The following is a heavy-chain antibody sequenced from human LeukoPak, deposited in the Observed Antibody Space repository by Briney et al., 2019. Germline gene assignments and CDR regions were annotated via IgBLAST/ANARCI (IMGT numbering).Heavy chain of an antibody. J-gene: IGHJ4*02. CDR2: INHSGST. Sequence: SETLSLTCAVYGGSFSGYYWSWVRQPPGKGREWIGEINHSGSTNYNPSRKSRVTRSVDTSKNQFSLKLSSVTAADTAVYYGARSYDFWVFDYWGQGTLVTVSS. D-gene: IGHD3-3*01. CDR3: ARSYDFWVFDY. CDR1: GGSFSGYY. V-gene: IGHV4-34*01.